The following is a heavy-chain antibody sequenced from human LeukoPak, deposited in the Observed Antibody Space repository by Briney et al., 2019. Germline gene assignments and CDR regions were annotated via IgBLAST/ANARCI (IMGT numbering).Heavy chain of an antibody. CDR2: ISNSGGST. V-gene: IGHV3-23*01. D-gene: IGHD6-19*01. CDR3: ARCTIGDGSGWCTWFAP. J-gene: IGHJ5*02. CDR1: GFTFSSYV. Sequence: PGGSLRLSCAASGFTFSSYVMSWVRQAPGKGLEWVSSISNSGGSTYYADSVKGRFTISRDNSKNTLCLQMNSLRPEDTAVYYCARCTIGDGSGWCTWFAPWGQGTLVTVSS.